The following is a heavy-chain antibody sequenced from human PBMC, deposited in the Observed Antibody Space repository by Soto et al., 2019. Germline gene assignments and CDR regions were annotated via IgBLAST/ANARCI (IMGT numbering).Heavy chain of an antibody. J-gene: IGHJ4*02. D-gene: IGHD3-22*01. CDR1: AGTFSSYT. CDR3: AVGRPFSDDGSGLDYDY. Sequence: QVQLVQSGAEVKKPGSSVKVSCKASAGTFSSYTISWVRQAPGQGLEWMGRIIPILGIANYAQKFQGRVTSTADESTSTADRELSSLRSEDTAVYYCAVGRPFSDDGSGLDYDYWGQGTLVTVSS. CDR2: IIPILGIA. V-gene: IGHV1-69*02.